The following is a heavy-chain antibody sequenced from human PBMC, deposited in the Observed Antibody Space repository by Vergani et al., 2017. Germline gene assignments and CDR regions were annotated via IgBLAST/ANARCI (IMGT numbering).Heavy chain of an antibody. Sequence: QLQLQESGPGLVKPSETLSLTCTVSGGSISSSSYYWGWIRQPPGKGLEWIGSIYYSGSTYYNPSLKSRVTISVDTSKNQSSLKLSSVTAADTAVYYCARLLDGRRGVYFDYWGQGTLVTVSS. D-gene: IGHD1-26*01. CDR2: IYYSGST. CDR1: GGSISSSSYY. J-gene: IGHJ4*02. V-gene: IGHV4-39*01. CDR3: ARLLDGRRGVYFDY.